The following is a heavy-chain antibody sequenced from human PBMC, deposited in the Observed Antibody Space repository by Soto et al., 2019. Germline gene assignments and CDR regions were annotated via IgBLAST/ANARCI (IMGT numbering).Heavy chain of an antibody. V-gene: IGHV1-46*01. D-gene: IGHD2-2*01. CDR1: RDIFTRYY. J-gene: IGHJ4*02. CDR2: INPHCGST. Sequence: ASVQVSCQAPRDIFTRYYRNWVRQPPGQGLEWMGVINPHCGSTAYAQKFKGRVTLTRDTSASTVYMEVSSLTSEDTAMYYCAGSTARYFCIIVEGPNLFAYWGQGTLVTVSS. CDR3: AGSTARYFCIIVEGPNLFAY.